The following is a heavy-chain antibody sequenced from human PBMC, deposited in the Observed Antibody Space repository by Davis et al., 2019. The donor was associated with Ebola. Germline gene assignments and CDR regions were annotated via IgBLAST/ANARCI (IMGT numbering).Heavy chain of an antibody. J-gene: IGHJ5*02. V-gene: IGHV4-39*01. Sequence: MPSETLSLTCTVSGGSISSSSYYWGWIRQPPGKGLEWIGSIFYSGNTYYNPSLKSRVTMSVDTPKNQFSLRLSSVTAADTAVYYCARRIAARPDCFDPWGQGTLVTVPS. D-gene: IGHD6-6*01. CDR2: IFYSGNT. CDR3: ARRIAARPDCFDP. CDR1: GGSISSSSYY.